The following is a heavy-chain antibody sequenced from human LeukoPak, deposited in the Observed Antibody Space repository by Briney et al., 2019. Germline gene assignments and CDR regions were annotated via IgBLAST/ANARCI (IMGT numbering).Heavy chain of an antibody. CDR3: AKDFAPNYYDSSGYYDY. CDR2: ISYDGSNK. Sequence: PGGSLRLSCAASGFTFSSYAMHWVRQAPGKGLEWVAVISYDGSNKYYADSVKGRFTISRDNSKNTLYLQMNSLRAEDTAVYYCAKDFAPNYYDSSGYYDYWGQGTLVTVSS. V-gene: IGHV3-30-3*01. CDR1: GFTFSSYA. D-gene: IGHD3-22*01. J-gene: IGHJ4*02.